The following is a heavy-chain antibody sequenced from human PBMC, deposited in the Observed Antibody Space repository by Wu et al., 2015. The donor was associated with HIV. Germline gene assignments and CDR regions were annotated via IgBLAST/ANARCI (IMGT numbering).Heavy chain of an antibody. J-gene: IGHJ4*02. CDR3: ARLALGTTVVTHDDY. Sequence: QVQLVQSGAEVKKPGSSVKVSCKASGGTFRSHAISWVRQAPGQGLEWMGGIIPIFDTANYAQKFQGRVTITADESTTTAYMELSSLISEDTAMYYCARLALGTTVVTHDDYWGQGTLVTVSS. V-gene: IGHV1-69*12. CDR1: GGTFRSHA. D-gene: IGHD4-23*01. CDR2: IIPIFDTA.